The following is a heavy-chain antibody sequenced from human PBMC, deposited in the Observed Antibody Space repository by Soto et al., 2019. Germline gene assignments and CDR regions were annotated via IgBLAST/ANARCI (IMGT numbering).Heavy chain of an antibody. Sequence: QVQLQQWGAGLLKPSETLSLTCAVYGGSFSGYYWTWIRQPPGTGLEWIGEINHSGSTNYNPSIKSRVTISVDTSKNQFSLKLTSVTAADTAVYYCARDKITGLLDYWGQGTLVTVSS. J-gene: IGHJ4*02. V-gene: IGHV4-34*01. CDR1: GGSFSGYY. CDR3: ARDKITGLLDY. D-gene: IGHD2-8*02. CDR2: INHSGST.